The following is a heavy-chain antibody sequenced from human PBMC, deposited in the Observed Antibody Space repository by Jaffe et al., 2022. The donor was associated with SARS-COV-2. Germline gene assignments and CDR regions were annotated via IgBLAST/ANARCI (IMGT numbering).Heavy chain of an antibody. D-gene: IGHD2-8*01. CDR1: GGSISSGSYY. J-gene: IGHJ4*02. CDR3: AREPKCTNGVCYRGGALDY. CDR2: IYTSGST. Sequence: QVQLQESGPGLVKPSQTLSLTCTVSGGSISSGSYYWSWIRQPAGKGLEWIGRIYTSGSTNYNPSLKSRVTISVDTSKNQFSLKLSSVTAADTAVYYCAREPKCTNGVCYRGGALDYWGQGTLVTVSS. V-gene: IGHV4-61*02.